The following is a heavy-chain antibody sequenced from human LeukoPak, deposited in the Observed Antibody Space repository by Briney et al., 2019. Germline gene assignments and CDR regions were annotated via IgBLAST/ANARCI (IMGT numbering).Heavy chain of an antibody. CDR3: ARHGSPIPPMVRGVIPDY. V-gene: IGHV5-51*01. CDR2: ISPGDSDT. D-gene: IGHD3-10*01. CDR1: GYSFTNYW. Sequence: GESLKISCKASGYSFTNYWIGWVRQMPGKGLEWMGIISPGDSDTRYSPSFQGQVTISADKSISTAYLQRSSLKASDTAMYYCARHGSPIPPMVRGVIPDYWGQGTLVTVSS. J-gene: IGHJ4*02.